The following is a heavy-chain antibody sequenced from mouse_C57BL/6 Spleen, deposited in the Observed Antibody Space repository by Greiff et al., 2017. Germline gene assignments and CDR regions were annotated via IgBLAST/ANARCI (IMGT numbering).Heavy chain of an antibody. CDR1: GFTFSSYG. CDR3: AREVYDWVWFAY. D-gene: IGHD2-12*01. CDR2: ISSGGSYT. V-gene: IGHV5-6*01. J-gene: IGHJ3*01. Sequence: EVQGVESGGDLVKPGGSLKLSCAASGFTFSSYGMSWVRQTPDKRLEWVATISSGGSYTYYPDSVQGRFTIARDNAKNTLYLQMSSPKSDDTAWYYSAREVYDWVWFAYWGHRTLVTVST.